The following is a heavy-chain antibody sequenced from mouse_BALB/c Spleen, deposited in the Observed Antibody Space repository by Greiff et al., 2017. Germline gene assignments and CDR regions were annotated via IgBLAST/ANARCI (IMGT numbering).Heavy chain of an antibody. V-gene: IGHV14-3*02. J-gene: IGHJ3*01. CDR1: GFNIKDTY. Sequence: VQLPHSGAELVKPGASVKLSCTASGFNIKDTYMHWVKQRPEQGLEWIGRIDPANGNTKYDPKFQGKATITADTSSNTAYLQLSSLTSEDTAVYYCARYDYAAWFAYWGQGTLVTVSA. D-gene: IGHD2-4*01. CDR3: ARYDYAAWFAY. CDR2: IDPANGNT.